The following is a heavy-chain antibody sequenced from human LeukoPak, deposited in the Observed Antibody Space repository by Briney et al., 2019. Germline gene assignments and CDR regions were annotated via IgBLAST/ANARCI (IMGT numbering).Heavy chain of an antibody. Sequence: GGSLRLSCAASGFTFNNYEMNWVRQAPGKGLEWLSFISGSGRTIYYADSVKGQFTTSRDNTKKSLYLQMNSLRAEDTAVYYCARGIRDYNDQLGYFQHWGQGTLVTVSS. V-gene: IGHV3-48*03. J-gene: IGHJ1*01. CDR1: GFTFNNYE. D-gene: IGHD4-11*01. CDR3: ARGIRDYNDQLGYFQH. CDR2: ISGSGRTI.